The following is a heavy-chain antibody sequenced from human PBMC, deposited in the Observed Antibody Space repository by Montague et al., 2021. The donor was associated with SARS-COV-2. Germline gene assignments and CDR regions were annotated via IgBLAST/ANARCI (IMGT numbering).Heavy chain of an antibody. J-gene: IGHJ3*02. Sequence: SETLPLTCTVSGGSIRTSSYYWGWIRQPPGKGLDWIGSIYYSGSTHYNPSLKSRVTISVDTSKNQFSLKLSSVTAADTAVYYCAMRGGALDAFDIWGQGTMVIVSS. D-gene: IGHD4-17*01. CDR1: GGSIRTSSYY. CDR2: IYYSGST. V-gene: IGHV4-39*01. CDR3: AMRGGALDAFDI.